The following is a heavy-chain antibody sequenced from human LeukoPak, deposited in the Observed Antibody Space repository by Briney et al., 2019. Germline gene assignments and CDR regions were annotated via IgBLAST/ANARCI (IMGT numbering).Heavy chain of an antibody. J-gene: IGHJ4*02. V-gene: IGHV3-53*01. D-gene: IGHD6-13*01. CDR1: GFTANSNY. Sequence: GGSLRLSCAASGFTANSNYLSWVRQAPGKGLEWVSTLYNTGNTYYADSVKGRFSISRDNSKNTLFLQMNSLRAEDTAVYYCARLAPAAGRLYFVDWGPGTLVTVSS. CDR2: LYNTGNT. CDR3: ARLAPAAGRLYFVD.